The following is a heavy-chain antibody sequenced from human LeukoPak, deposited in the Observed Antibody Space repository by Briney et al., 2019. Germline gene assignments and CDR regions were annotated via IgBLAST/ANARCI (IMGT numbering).Heavy chain of an antibody. D-gene: IGHD2-2*01. CDR3: ARVYCSSTSCPWGFDP. Sequence: ASVKVSCKASVYTFTRYYMHWVRQAPGQGLEWMGWINPNSGGTNYAQKFQGRVTMTMDTSISTAYMELSRLRSDDTAVHYCARVYCSSTSCPWGFDPWGQGTLVTVSS. J-gene: IGHJ5*02. CDR1: VYTFTRYY. CDR2: INPNSGGT. V-gene: IGHV1-2*02.